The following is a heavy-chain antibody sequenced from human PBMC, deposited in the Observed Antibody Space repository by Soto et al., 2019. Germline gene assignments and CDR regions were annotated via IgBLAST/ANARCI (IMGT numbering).Heavy chain of an antibody. CDR3: ARDSGGVFGVVIILDYFDY. CDR1: GFTFSSYS. V-gene: IGHV3-21*01. Sequence: EVQLVESGGGLVEPGGSLRLSCAASGFTFSSYSMNWVRQAPGKGLEWVSSISSSSSYIYYADSVKGRFTISRDNAKNSLYLQMNSLRAEDTAVYYCARDSGGVFGVVIILDYFDYWGQGTLVTVSS. D-gene: IGHD3-3*01. J-gene: IGHJ4*02. CDR2: ISSSSSYI.